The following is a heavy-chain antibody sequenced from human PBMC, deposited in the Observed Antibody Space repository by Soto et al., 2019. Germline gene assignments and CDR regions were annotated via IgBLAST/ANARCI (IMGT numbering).Heavy chain of an antibody. Sequence: GSGPTLVNPTQTLTLTCTFSGFSLSTSGMCVSWIRQPPGKALEWLALIDWDDDKYYSTSLKTRLTISKDTSKNQVVLTMTNMDPVDTATYYCARSPPGIAAARNYYYYGMDVWGQGTTVTVSS. V-gene: IGHV2-70*01. D-gene: IGHD6-13*01. CDR1: GFSLSTSGMC. CDR3: ARSPPGIAAARNYYYYGMDV. CDR2: IDWDDDK. J-gene: IGHJ6*02.